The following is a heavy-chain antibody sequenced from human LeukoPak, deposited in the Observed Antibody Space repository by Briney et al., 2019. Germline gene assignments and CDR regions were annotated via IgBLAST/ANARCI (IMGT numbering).Heavy chain of an antibody. CDR2: VSYIGST. CDR3: AREGWAASDGNFLDH. V-gene: IGHV4-59*12. Sequence: SETLSLTCTVSGVSITSYCWSWIRQPPGKGLEWIGYVSYIGSTKHNPSLKSRVTISLDTSKNQFSLTLTSVTTADTAFYYCAREGWAASDGNFLDHWGQGTLVTVSS. CDR1: GVSITSYC. J-gene: IGHJ4*02. D-gene: IGHD6-13*01.